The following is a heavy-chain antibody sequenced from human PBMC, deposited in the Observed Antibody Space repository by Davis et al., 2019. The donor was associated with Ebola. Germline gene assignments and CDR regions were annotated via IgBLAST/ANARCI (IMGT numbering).Heavy chain of an antibody. J-gene: IGHJ3*02. D-gene: IGHD1-26*01. CDR2: INYSGNT. V-gene: IGHV4-39*01. Sequence: SETLSLTCTVSGGSISSSSYHWGWIRQPPGKGLEWIGSINYSGNTYLHPSLESRVTISVDTSKNQFSLRLTSVTAADTAVYYCARTSIAGTTTTASDIWGQGTMVTVSS. CDR1: GGSISSSSYH. CDR3: ARTSIAGTTTTASDI.